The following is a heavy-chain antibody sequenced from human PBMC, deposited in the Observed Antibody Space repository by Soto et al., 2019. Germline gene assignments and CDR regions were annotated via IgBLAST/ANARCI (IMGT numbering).Heavy chain of an antibody. CDR3: AKKVNSGPGSQYFYY. J-gene: IGHJ4*02. CDR2: FRTSGDGGTT. V-gene: IGHV3-23*01. D-gene: IGHD3-10*01. Sequence: HPGGSLRLSCASSGFTFSSYSMSWVRQAPAKGLEWVSGFRTSGDGGTTYYAGSVKGRFTISRDNSKNMLFLQMNSLRAEDTAIYYCAKKVNSGPGSQYFYYWGQGTLVTVSS. CDR1: GFTFSSYS.